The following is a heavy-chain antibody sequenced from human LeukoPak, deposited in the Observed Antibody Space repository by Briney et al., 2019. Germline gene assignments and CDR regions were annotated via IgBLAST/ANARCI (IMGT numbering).Heavy chain of an antibody. CDR2: INHSGST. J-gene: IGHJ6*03. CDR3: ARRFWDIVEVVADHRYMDV. Sequence: PGGSLRLSCAASGFTFSSYAMSWIRQPPGKGLEWIGEINHSGSTNYNPSLKSRVTISVDTSKNQFPLKLSSVTAADTAVYYCARRFWDIVEVVADHRYMDVWGKGTTVTVSS. D-gene: IGHD2-15*01. CDR1: GFTFSSYA. V-gene: IGHV4-34*01.